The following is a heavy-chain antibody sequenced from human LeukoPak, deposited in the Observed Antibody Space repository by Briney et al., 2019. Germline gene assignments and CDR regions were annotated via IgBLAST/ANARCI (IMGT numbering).Heavy chain of an antibody. CDR1: GGSISSYY. J-gene: IGHJ4*02. D-gene: IGHD6-13*01. CDR2: IYYSGST. V-gene: IGHV4-59*01. Sequence: PSETLSLTCTVSGGSISSYYWSWIRQPPGKGLEWIGYIYYSGSTNHNPSLKSRVTISVDTSKNQFSLKLSSVTAADTAVYYCAVGGIAAAGTGYWGQGTLVTVSS. CDR3: AVGGIAAAGTGY.